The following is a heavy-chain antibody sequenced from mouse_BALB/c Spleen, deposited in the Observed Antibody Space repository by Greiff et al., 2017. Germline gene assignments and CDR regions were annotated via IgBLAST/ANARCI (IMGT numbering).Heavy chain of an antibody. CDR2: IDPENGDT. CDR3: ARRGDGAWFAY. Sequence: EVMLVESGAELVRSGASVKLSCTASGFNIKDYYMHWVKQRPEQGLEWIGWIDPENGDTEYAPKFQGKATMTADTSSNTAYLQLSSLTSEDTAVYYCARRGDGAWFAYWGQGTLVTVSA. V-gene: IGHV14-4*02. CDR1: GFNIKDYY. J-gene: IGHJ3*01.